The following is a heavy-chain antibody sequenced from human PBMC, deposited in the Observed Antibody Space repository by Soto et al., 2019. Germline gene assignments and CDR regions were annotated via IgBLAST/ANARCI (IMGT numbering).Heavy chain of an antibody. V-gene: IGHV3-15*01. CDR1: GFTFSNAW. D-gene: IGHD3-3*01. CDR3: TTSFNYDFWSGYSPWYYYYGMDV. Sequence: PGGSLRLSCAASGFTFSNAWMSWVRQAPGKGLEWVGRIKSKTDGGTTDYAAPVKGRFTISRDDSKNTLYLQMNSLKTEDTAVYYCTTSFNYDFWSGYSPWYYYYGMDVWGHGTTVTGSS. CDR2: IKSKTDGGTT. J-gene: IGHJ6*02.